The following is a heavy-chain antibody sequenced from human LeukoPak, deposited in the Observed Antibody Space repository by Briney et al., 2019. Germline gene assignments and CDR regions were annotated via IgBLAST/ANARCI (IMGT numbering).Heavy chain of an antibody. CDR1: GFSFDDYA. CDR3: AKAATVSEVDYFDY. J-gene: IGHJ4*02. D-gene: IGHD4-11*01. Sequence: GGSLRLSCAASGFSFDDYAMHWVRQAPGKGLEWVSGISWNSGSIGYADSVKGRFTISRDNAKNSLYLQMNSLRAEDMALYYCAKAATVSEVDYFDYWGQGTLVTVSS. CDR2: ISWNSGSI. V-gene: IGHV3-9*03.